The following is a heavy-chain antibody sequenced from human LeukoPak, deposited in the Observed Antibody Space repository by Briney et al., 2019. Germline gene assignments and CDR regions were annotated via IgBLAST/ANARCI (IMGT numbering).Heavy chain of an antibody. J-gene: IGHJ6*03. D-gene: IGHD6-13*01. Sequence: PGGSLRLSCAASGFTFDDYGMSWVRQAPGKGLEWVSGINWNGGSTGYADSVKGRFTISRDNAKNSLYLQMNSLRAEDTALYYCARVGQLTPYCYYYMDVWGKGTTVTVSS. CDR3: ARVGQLTPYCYYYMDV. CDR2: INWNGGST. V-gene: IGHV3-20*04. CDR1: GFTFDDYG.